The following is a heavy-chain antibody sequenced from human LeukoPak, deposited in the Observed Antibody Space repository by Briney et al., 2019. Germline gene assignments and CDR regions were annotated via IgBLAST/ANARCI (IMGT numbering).Heavy chain of an antibody. J-gene: IGHJ4*02. V-gene: IGHV4-34*01. CDR3: ARESHDSSGYYFHFDY. D-gene: IGHD3-22*01. CDR1: GGSFSGYY. Sequence: PSETLSLTCAVYGGSFSGYYWSWIRQPPGKGLEWIGEINHSGSTNYNPSLKSRVTISVDTSKNQFSLKLSSVTAADTAVYYCARESHDSSGYYFHFDYWGQGTLVTVSS. CDR2: INHSGST.